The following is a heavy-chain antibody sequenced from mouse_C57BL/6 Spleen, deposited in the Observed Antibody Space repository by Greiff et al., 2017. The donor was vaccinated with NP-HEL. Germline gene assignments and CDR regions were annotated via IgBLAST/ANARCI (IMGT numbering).Heavy chain of an antibody. CDR2: IHPNSGST. D-gene: IGHD1-1*01. V-gene: IGHV1-64*01. CDR1: GYTFTSYW. J-gene: IGHJ2*01. Sequence: QVQLQQPGAELVRPGASVKLSCKASGYTFTSYWMHWVKQRPGQGLEWIGMIHPNSGSTNYNEKFKSKATLTVDKSSSTAYMQRSSLTSEDSAVYYCARGRNYYGSHYFDYWGQGTTLTVSS. CDR3: ARGRNYYGSHYFDY.